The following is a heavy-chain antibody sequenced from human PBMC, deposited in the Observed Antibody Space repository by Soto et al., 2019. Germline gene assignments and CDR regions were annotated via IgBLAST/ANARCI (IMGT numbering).Heavy chain of an antibody. J-gene: IGHJ5*02. CDR2: IYPGDSDT. CDR1: GYSFTSYW. Sequence: PGESLKISCKGSGYSFTSYWIGWVRQMPGKGLEWMGIIYPGDSDTRYSPSFQGQVTISADKSISTAYLQWSSLKASDTAMYYCARRITMVRGHFLWFDPWGQGTLVTVSS. CDR3: ARRITMVRGHFLWFDP. V-gene: IGHV5-51*01. D-gene: IGHD3-10*01.